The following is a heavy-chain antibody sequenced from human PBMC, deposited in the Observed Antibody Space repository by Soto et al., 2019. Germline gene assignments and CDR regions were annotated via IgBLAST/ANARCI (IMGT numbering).Heavy chain of an antibody. CDR2: IYYSGST. V-gene: IGHV4-39*01. Sequence: PSETLSHPCPFSSGSIGNSYYFLGLLRQPPGQVLEWVANIYYSGSTYSNPSLKSRVTISVDTSQNQFSLNLNSVTAADTAVYFCTRVHQQYIWFELWGQGTLVTVSS. J-gene: IGHJ5*02. D-gene: IGHD4-4*01. CDR1: SGSIGNSYYF. CDR3: TRVHQQYIWFEL.